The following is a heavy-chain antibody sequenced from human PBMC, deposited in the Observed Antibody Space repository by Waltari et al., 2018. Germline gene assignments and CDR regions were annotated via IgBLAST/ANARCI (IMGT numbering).Heavy chain of an antibody. Sequence: QVQLVQSGAEVKKPGASVTVSCKASGYTFTSYDINWVRQATGQGLEWMGWMNPNSGNTGYAQKFQGRGTMTRNTSISTAYMELSSLRSEDTAVYYCAVYIAAAGNAFDIWGQGTMVTVSS. J-gene: IGHJ3*02. D-gene: IGHD6-13*01. CDR3: AVYIAAAGNAFDI. CDR2: MNPNSGNT. CDR1: GYTFTSYD. V-gene: IGHV1-8*01.